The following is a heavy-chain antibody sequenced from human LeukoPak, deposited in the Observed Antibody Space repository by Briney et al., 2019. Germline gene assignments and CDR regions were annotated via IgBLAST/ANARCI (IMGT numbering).Heavy chain of an antibody. V-gene: IGHV1-18*01. Sequence: ASVKVSCKASGYTFTSYGISWVRQAPGQGLEWMGWISAYNGNTNYAQKLQSRVTMTTDTSTSTAYMELRSLRSDDTAVYYCARDVYCSSTTCSYYFDYWGQGTLVTVSS. D-gene: IGHD2-2*01. CDR1: GYTFTSYG. CDR3: ARDVYCSSTTCSYYFDY. CDR2: ISAYNGNT. J-gene: IGHJ4*02.